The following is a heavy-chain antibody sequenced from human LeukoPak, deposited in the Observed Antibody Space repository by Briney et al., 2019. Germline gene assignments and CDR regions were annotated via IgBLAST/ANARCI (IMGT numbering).Heavy chain of an antibody. CDR3: AKSPGSGYSYGYFDF. D-gene: IGHD5-18*01. CDR1: GFSFSVYW. Sequence: PGGSLRLSCAASGFSFSVYWMHWVRQAPGKGLERVSDISGSGGSAYYADSVKGRFTISRDNSKNTLSLQMNSLRADDAAVYYRAKSPGSGYSYGYFDFWGQGTLVTVSS. CDR2: ISGSGGSA. V-gene: IGHV3-23*01. J-gene: IGHJ4*02.